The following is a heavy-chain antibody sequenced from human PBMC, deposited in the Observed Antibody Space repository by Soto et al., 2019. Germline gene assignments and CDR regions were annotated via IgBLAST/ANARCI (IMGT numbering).Heavy chain of an antibody. CDR1: GFTFSSYA. CDR3: ARDGGSGSYFGFDY. V-gene: IGHV3-30-3*01. CDR2: ISYDGSNK. D-gene: IGHD3-10*01. J-gene: IGHJ4*02. Sequence: QVQLVESGGGVVQPGRSLRLSCAASGFTFSSYAMHWVRQAPGKGLEWVAVISYDGSNKYYADSVKGRFTISRDNSKNTLYLQMNSLRAEDTDVYYCARDGGSGSYFGFDYWGQGTLVTVSS.